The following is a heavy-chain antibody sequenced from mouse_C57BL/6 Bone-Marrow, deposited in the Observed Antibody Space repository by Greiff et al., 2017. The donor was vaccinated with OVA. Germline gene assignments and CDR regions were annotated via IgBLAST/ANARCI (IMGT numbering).Heavy chain of an antibody. J-gene: IGHJ1*03. D-gene: IGHD2-4*01. CDR2: INPYNGGT. V-gene: IGHV1-19*01. Sequence: VQLQQSGPVLVKPGASVKMSCKASGYTFTDYYMNWVKQSHGKSLEWIGVINPYNGGTSYNQKFKGKATLTVDKSSSTAYMELNSLTSEDSAVYYCGGTDYDVPDWYFDVWGTGTTVTVSS. CDR3: GGTDYDVPDWYFDV. CDR1: GYTFTDYY.